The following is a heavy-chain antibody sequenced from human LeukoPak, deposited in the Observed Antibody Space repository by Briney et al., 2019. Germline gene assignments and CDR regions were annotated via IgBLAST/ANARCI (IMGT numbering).Heavy chain of an antibody. CDR2: IRSDGSDT. J-gene: IGHJ4*02. CDR1: GFTFSDTW. D-gene: IGHD2/OR15-2a*01. V-gene: IGHV3-74*01. CDR3: ARDWFHAIDH. Sequence: GGSLRLSCAASGFTFSDTWMHWVRQAPGEGLVWVSRIRSDGSDTRYAESVKGRFTISRDNAKNTLYLQMNSLRAEDTAVYYCARDWFHAIDHWGQGTLVTVSS.